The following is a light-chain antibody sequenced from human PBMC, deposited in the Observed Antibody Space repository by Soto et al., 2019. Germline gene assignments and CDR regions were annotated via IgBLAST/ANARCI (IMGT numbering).Light chain of an antibody. CDR1: SSNIGSNY. Sequence: QSALTQPPSASGTPGQRVTISCSGSSSNIGSNYVYWYQQLPGTAPKLLIYRNNQRPSGVPDRFSGSKSGTSASLAISGLRSEGEGDYYCAGWDGSLSGVVFGGGTKVTVL. J-gene: IGLJ2*01. CDR2: RNN. CDR3: AGWDGSLSGVV. V-gene: IGLV1-47*01.